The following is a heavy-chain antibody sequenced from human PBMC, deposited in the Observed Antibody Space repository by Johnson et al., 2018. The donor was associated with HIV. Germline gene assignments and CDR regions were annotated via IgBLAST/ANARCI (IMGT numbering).Heavy chain of an antibody. CDR1: GFIFSSYS. CDR3: ARALRDAFDI. Sequence: QVQLVESGGGVVQPGRSLILSCAASGFIFSSYSMHWVRQAPGRGLEWVAVISYDGNSKYYADSVRGSFTISRDNSKNALFLQMNSLRAEDTSLYYCARALRDAFDIWGQGTMVTVSS. CDR2: ISYDGNSK. D-gene: IGHD4-17*01. V-gene: IGHV3-30*04. J-gene: IGHJ3*02.